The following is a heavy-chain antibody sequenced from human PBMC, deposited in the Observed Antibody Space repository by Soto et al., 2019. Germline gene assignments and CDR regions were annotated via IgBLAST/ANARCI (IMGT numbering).Heavy chain of an antibody. J-gene: IGHJ3*02. CDR3: VRRAQYFDGTGFHAFDI. D-gene: IGHD3-22*01. V-gene: IGHV3-23*01. CDR2: ISSGGDNT. Sequence: EVHLLESGGGLRQPGGSLRLSCVASGYNFNKYAVSWVRPAPVKGLEWVSAISSGGDNTHYADSVKGRFTITRDNSKNMLYLEMNSLTVEETAVYYCVRRAQYFDGTGFHAFDIWGQGTRVTVSS. CDR1: GYNFNKYA.